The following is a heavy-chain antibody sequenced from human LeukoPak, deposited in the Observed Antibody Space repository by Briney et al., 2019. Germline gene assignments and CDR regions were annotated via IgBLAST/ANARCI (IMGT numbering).Heavy chain of an antibody. CDR2: IYYSGST. V-gene: IGHV4-59*01. CDR1: GGSISSYY. CDR3: ARDRGRDGYNPWYYYGMDV. D-gene: IGHD5-24*01. Sequence: PSETLSLTCTVSGGSISSYYWSWIRQPPGKGLEWIGYIYYSGSTNYNPSLKSRVTISVDTSKNQFSLKLSSVTAADTAVYYCARDRGRDGYNPWYYYGMDVWGQGTTVTVS. J-gene: IGHJ6*02.